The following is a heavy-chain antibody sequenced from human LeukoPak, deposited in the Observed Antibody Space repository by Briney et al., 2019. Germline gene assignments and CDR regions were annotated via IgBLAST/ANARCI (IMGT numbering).Heavy chain of an antibody. CDR3: AKEYYDFWSGYYTDNYFDY. CDR1: GCTFSSYG. Sequence: GGSLRLSCAASGCTFSSYGMHWVRQAPGKGLEWVAVISYDGSNKYYADSVKGRFTISRDNSKNTLYLQMNSLRAEDTAVYYCAKEYYDFWSGYYTDNYFDYWGQGTLVTVSS. J-gene: IGHJ4*02. V-gene: IGHV3-30*18. D-gene: IGHD3-3*01. CDR2: ISYDGSNK.